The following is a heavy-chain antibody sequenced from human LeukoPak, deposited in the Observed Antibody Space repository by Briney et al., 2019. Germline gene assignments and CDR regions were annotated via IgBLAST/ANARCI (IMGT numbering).Heavy chain of an antibody. CDR3: ASRKAVAGTGGFDY. D-gene: IGHD6-19*01. CDR2: IYYSGST. V-gene: IGHV4-31*03. J-gene: IGHJ4*02. CDR1: GGSISSGGYY. Sequence: SQTLSLTCTVSGGSISSGGYYWSWLRQHLGRGLEWIGYIYYSGSTYYNPSLKSRVTISVDTSKNQFSLKLSSVTAADTAVYYCASRKAVAGTGGFDYWGQGTLVTVSS.